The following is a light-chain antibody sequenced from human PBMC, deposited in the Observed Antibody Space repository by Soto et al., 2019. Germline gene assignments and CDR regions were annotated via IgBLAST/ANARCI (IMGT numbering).Light chain of an antibody. V-gene: IGKV3-20*01. CDR1: QSITNNY. CDR3: QQYGYLDT. Sequence: EIGLTQSPGTLSLSPGERATLSRRASQSITNNYLAWYQQKPGRAHRLLIYGASSRATGIPDRFSGSGSATDFTLTISMLEPDDFARYYCQQYGYLDTFGGGTKVEIK. J-gene: IGKJ4*01. CDR2: GAS.